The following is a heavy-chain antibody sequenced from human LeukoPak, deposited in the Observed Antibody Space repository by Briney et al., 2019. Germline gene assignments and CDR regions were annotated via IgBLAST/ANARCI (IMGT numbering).Heavy chain of an antibody. D-gene: IGHD3-10*01. CDR2: IIPIFGTA. CDR3: ARDSGLLWFGEFVDY. J-gene: IGHJ4*02. V-gene: IGHV1-69*05. Sequence: SVKVSCKASGGTFSSYAISWVRQAPGQGLEWMGRIIPIFGTANYAQKFQGRVTITTDESTSTAYMELSSLRSEDTAVYYCARDSGLLWFGEFVDYWVQGTLVTVSS. CDR1: GGTFSSYA.